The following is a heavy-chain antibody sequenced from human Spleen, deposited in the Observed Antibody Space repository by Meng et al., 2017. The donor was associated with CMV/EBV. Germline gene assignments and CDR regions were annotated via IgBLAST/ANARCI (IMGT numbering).Heavy chain of an antibody. CDR3: ARVYCCGDCLYYYYYYGMDV. Sequence: GESLKISCAAAGFTFSGYGMHWVRQAPGKGLEWVAIIWFDGTNEYYADSVRGRCTISRDNSQSTVYLQMKSLRTEDTAVYYCARVYCCGDCLYYYYYYGMDVWGQGTTVTVSS. CDR2: IWFDGTNE. J-gene: IGHJ6*02. CDR1: GFTFSGYG. D-gene: IGHD2-21*01. V-gene: IGHV3-33*01.